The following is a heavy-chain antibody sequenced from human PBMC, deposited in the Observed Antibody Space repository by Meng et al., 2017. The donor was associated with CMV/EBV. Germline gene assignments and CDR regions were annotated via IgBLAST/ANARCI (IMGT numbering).Heavy chain of an antibody. CDR2: IYYSGST. CDR1: GGSISSSSYY. D-gene: IGHD3-16*02. CDR3: ARHSSMRLSCWFDP. J-gene: IGHJ5*02. Sequence: SETLSLTCTVSGGSISSSSYYWGWIRQPPGKGLEWIGSIYYSGSTYYNPSLKSRVTISVDTSKNQFSLKLSSVTAADTAVYYCARHSSMRLSCWFDPWGQETLVTVSS. V-gene: IGHV4-39*01.